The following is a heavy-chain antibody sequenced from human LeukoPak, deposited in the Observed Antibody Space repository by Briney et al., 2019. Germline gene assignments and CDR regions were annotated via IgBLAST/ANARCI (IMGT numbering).Heavy chain of an antibody. D-gene: IGHD3-10*01. J-gene: IGHJ4*02. CDR3: AKRPRGNYLDPFDY. V-gene: IGHV3-23*01. CDR2: ISGSGGST. CDR1: GFTFNDYT. Sequence: GGSLRLSCAASGFTFNDYTMTWVRQAPGKGLEWVSGISGSGGSTYYADSVKSRFTISRDNSKNRLYLQMNSLRAEDTAVYYCAKRPRGNYLDPFDYWGQGTLVTVSS.